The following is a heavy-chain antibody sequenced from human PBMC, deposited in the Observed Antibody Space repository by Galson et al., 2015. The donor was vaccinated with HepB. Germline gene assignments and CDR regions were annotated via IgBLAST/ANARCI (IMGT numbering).Heavy chain of an antibody. Sequence: SVKVSCKASGYTFTSYGISWVRQAPGQGLEWMGWISAYNGNTNYAQKLQGRVTMTTDTSTSTAYMELRSLRSEDTAVYYCATALRIAVAGNPRARDAFDIWGQGTMVTVSS. D-gene: IGHD6-19*01. V-gene: IGHV1-18*01. J-gene: IGHJ3*02. CDR1: GYTFTSYG. CDR2: ISAYNGNT. CDR3: ATALRIAVAGNPRARDAFDI.